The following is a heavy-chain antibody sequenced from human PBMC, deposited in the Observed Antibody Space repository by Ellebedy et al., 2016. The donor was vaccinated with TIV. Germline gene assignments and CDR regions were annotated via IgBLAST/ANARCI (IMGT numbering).Heavy chain of an antibody. J-gene: IGHJ5*02. CDR1: GGSFSGYY. CDR3: ARAEESSSGYWFDP. D-gene: IGHD3-22*01. V-gene: IGHV4-31*11. Sequence: SETLSLXXAVYGGSFSGYYWSWIRQHPGKGLEWIGYIYYSGSTYYNPSLKSRVTISVDTSKNQFSLKLSSVTAADTAVYYCARAEESSSGYWFDPWGQGTLVTVSS. CDR2: IYYSGST.